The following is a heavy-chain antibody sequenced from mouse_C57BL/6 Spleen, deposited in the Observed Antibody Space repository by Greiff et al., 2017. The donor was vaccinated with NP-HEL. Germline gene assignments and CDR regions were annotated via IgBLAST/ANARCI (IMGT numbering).Heavy chain of an antibody. J-gene: IGHJ1*03. Sequence: EVKLMESGAELVRPGASVKLSCTASGFNIKDYYMHWVKQRPEQGLEWIGRIDPEDGDTEYAPKFQGKATMTADTSSNTAYLQLSSLTSEDTAVYCCTTYYGSSYWYFDVWGTGTTVTVSS. CDR2: IDPEDGDT. CDR3: TTYYGSSYWYFDV. V-gene: IGHV14-1*01. CDR1: GFNIKDYY. D-gene: IGHD1-1*01.